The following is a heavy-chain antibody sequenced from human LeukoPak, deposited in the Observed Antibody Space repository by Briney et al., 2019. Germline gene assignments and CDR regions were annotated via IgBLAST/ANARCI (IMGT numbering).Heavy chain of an antibody. D-gene: IGHD5-12*01. CDR1: GGSISSSSYY. CDR3: ARLENSGYDFSY. Sequence: SETLSLTCTVSGGSISSSSYYWGWIRQPPGKGLEWIGSIYYSGSTYYNPSLKSRVTISVDTSKNQFSLKLSSVTAADTAVYYCARLENSGYDFSYWGQGTLVTVSS. V-gene: IGHV4-39*07. CDR2: IYYSGST. J-gene: IGHJ4*02.